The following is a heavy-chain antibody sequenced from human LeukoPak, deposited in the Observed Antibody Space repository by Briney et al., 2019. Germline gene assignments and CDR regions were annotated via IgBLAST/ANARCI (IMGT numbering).Heavy chain of an antibody. J-gene: IGHJ4*02. CDR1: GYTFTGHY. Sequence: ASVKVSCKASGYTFTGHYMYWVRQAPGQGLEWMGWINPNNGDTKYTQKFNDRVTMTRDTSINTAYMELNRLTSDDTAVYYCARVQGYCSDGKCLFWGQGTLISVSS. D-gene: IGHD2-15*01. CDR3: ARVQGYCSDGKCLF. CDR2: INPNNGDT. V-gene: IGHV1-2*02.